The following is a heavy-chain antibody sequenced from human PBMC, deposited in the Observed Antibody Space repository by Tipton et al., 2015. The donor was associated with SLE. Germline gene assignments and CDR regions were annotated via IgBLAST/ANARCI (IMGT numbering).Heavy chain of an antibody. V-gene: IGHV4-39*07. CDR1: GGSISSSYY. Sequence: TLSLTCTASGGSISSSYYWGWIRQSPGKGLEWIGSISYTGSTYYNPSLKSRVTISVDMSKNQFSLKLTSVTAADTAVYYCATSPLTLWGQGTLVTVSS. CDR3: ATSPLTL. J-gene: IGHJ1*01. D-gene: IGHD2-2*01. CDR2: ISYTGST.